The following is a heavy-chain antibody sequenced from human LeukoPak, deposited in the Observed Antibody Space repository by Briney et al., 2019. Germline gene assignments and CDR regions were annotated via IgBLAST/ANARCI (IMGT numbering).Heavy chain of an antibody. V-gene: IGHV4-39*01. CDR1: GGSISSSSYY. J-gene: IGHJ6*02. CDR2: IYYSGST. D-gene: IGHD3-10*01. Sequence: SETLSLTCTVSGGSISSSSYYWGWIRQPPGKGLEWIGSIYYSGSTYYNPSLKSRVTISVDTSKNQFSLKLSSVTAADTAVYYCARGIRSMVRGVIISSHIYYYYGMDVWGQGTTVTVSS. CDR3: ARGIRSMVRGVIISSHIYYYYGMDV.